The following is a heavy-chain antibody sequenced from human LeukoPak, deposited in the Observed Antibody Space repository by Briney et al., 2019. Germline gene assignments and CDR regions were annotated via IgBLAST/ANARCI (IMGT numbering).Heavy chain of an antibody. V-gene: IGHV4-59*01. Sequence: PSETLSLTRPVSGGSISSYYWSWIRQPPGKGLEWIGYIYYSGSTNYNPSLKSRVTISVDTSKNQFSLKLSSVTAADTAVYYCARRRPANMVRGVRLAFDIWGQGTMVTVSS. CDR1: GGSISSYY. J-gene: IGHJ3*02. CDR3: ARRRPANMVRGVRLAFDI. D-gene: IGHD3-10*01. CDR2: IYYSGST.